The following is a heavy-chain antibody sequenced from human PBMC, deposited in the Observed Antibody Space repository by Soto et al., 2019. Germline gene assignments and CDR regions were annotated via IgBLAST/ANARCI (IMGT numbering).Heavy chain of an antibody. V-gene: IGHV4-4*02. CDR2: IYHSGST. CDR1: GGSISSSNW. Sequence: SETLSLTCAVSGGSISSSNWWSWVRQPPGKGLEWIGEIYHSGSTNYNPSLKSRVTISVDKSKNQFSLKLNSMTAADTAVYYCARXXXXSGSTYFDYWGQGTLVTVSS. D-gene: IGHD3-10*01. J-gene: IGHJ4*02. CDR3: ARXXXXSGSTYFDY.